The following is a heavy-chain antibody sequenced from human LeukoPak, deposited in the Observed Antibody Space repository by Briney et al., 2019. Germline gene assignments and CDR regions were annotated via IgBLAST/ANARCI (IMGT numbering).Heavy chain of an antibody. V-gene: IGHV3-74*01. CDR2: INGDGSST. CDR3: ANTPVNYGDPLYYFDY. CDR1: GFTFSNYW. J-gene: IGHJ4*02. D-gene: IGHD4-17*01. Sequence: GGSLRLSCAASGFTFSNYWMHWVRQTPGKGLVWVSRINGDGSSTNYADSVKGRFTISRDNSKNTLYLQMNSLRVEDTAVYYCANTPVNYGDPLYYFDYWGQGILVTVSS.